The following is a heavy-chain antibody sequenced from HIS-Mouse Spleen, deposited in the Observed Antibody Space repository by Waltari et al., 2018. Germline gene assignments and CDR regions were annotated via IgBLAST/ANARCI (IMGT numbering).Heavy chain of an antibody. J-gene: IGHJ4*02. Sequence: QVQLVQSGAEVKKPGSSVKVSCKASGGTFSSYAISWVRQAPGQGLEWSGRIMPCLGMANDAQKFQGRVTITADKSTSTAYMELSSLRSEDTAVYYCARDPLWFGELLLPIDYWGQGTLVTVSS. V-gene: IGHV1-69*04. D-gene: IGHD3-10*01. CDR3: ARDPLWFGELLLPIDY. CDR1: GGTFSSYA. CDR2: IMPCLGMA.